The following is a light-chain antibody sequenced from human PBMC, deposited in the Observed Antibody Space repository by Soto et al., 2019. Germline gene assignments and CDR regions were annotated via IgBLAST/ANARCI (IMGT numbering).Light chain of an antibody. V-gene: IGLV1-40*01. CDR1: SSNIGAGYD. CDR2: GNS. J-gene: IGLJ2*01. CDR3: QAYESSLSAVV. Sequence: QSVLTQPPSGSGAPGQRVTISCTGSSSNIGAGYDVHWYQQLPGTAPNLLIYGNSNRPSGVPDRFAGSKSGTSASLAITGLQAEDEADYYLQAYESSLSAVVFGGGTKVTVL.